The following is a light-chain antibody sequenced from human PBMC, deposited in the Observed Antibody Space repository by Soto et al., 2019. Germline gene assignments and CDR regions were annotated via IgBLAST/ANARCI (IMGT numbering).Light chain of an antibody. V-gene: IGKV1-5*01. Sequence: DIQMTQSAATLSASLGDRVTITWRASQSIGNCLTWYQQKPGKAPKLLIFDSSGLESGVPSRFSGSGSGTEFTLTINSLKPDDSATYYCQRYNTYWTFGQGTKVDIK. J-gene: IGKJ1*01. CDR2: DSS. CDR1: QSIGNC. CDR3: QRYNTYWT.